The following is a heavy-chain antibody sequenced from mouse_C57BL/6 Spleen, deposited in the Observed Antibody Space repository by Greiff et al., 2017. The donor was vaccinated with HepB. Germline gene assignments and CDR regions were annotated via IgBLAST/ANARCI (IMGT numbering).Heavy chain of an antibody. J-gene: IGHJ2*01. CDR2: IDPETGGT. D-gene: IGHD1-1*01. Sequence: QVQLQQSGAELVRPGASVTLSCKASGYTFTDYEMHWVKQTPVHGLEWIGAIDPETGGTAYNQKFKGKAILTADKSSSTAYMELRSLTSEDSAVYYCTRGGSSRYYFDYWGQGTTLTVSS. CDR3: TRGGSSRYYFDY. V-gene: IGHV1-15*01. CDR1: GYTFTDYE.